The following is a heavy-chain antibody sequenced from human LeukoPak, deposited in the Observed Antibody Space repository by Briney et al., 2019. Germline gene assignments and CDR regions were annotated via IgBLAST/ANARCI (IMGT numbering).Heavy chain of an antibody. CDR2: IHTSGHT. D-gene: IGHD6-13*01. CDR1: GVSITSYY. V-gene: IGHV4-4*09. Sequence: SDTLSLTCTVSGVSITSYYWTWIRQPPGKGLEWVGYIHTSGHTNYNPSLKSRVNMSLVTSKNQFSLRVNSVTDADTAMYYCARHVAGSSRDYWGQGTLVIVSS. J-gene: IGHJ4*02. CDR3: ARHVAGSSRDY.